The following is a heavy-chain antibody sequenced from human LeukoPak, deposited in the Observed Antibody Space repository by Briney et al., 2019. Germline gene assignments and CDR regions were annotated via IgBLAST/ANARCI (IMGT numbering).Heavy chain of an antibody. Sequence: GESLKISCKGSGYSFTSYWIGWVRQMPGKGLEWMGIIYPGDSDTRYSPSFQGQVTISADKSISTAYLQWSSLKASDTAMYYCARAGSYYYDSSGHFDYWGQGTLVTVSS. CDR2: IYPGDSDT. D-gene: IGHD3-22*01. CDR1: GYSFTSYW. V-gene: IGHV5-51*01. J-gene: IGHJ4*02. CDR3: ARAGSYYYDSSGHFDY.